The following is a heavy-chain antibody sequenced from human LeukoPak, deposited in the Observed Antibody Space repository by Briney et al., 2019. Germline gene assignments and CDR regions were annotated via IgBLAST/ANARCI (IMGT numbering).Heavy chain of an antibody. J-gene: IGHJ4*02. Sequence: GGSLRLSCAVSGFTFSSYAMHWVRQAPGKGLEWVTVVTHDGKNQYYADPVKGRFTISRDNSKNTLYLQMNSLKAEDTAAYYCATEDSSDYYSFDYWGQGTLVTVSS. D-gene: IGHD3-22*01. CDR2: VTHDGKNQ. CDR3: ATEDSSDYYSFDY. V-gene: IGHV3-30*04. CDR1: GFTFSSYA.